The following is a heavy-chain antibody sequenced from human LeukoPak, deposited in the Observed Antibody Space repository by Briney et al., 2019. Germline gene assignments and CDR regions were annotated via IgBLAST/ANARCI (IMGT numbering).Heavy chain of an antibody. CDR2: ISKSGDST. CDR1: GFTFSSYA. CDR3: AKLSGWTGWFFDY. Sequence: GGSPRLSCAASGFTFSSYAISWVRQAPGKGLEWVSAISKSGDSTYYADSVKGRFTISRDNSKNTIYLQMNSLRVEDTAVYYCAKLSGWTGWFFDYWGQGTVVTVSS. V-gene: IGHV3-23*01. D-gene: IGHD6-19*01. J-gene: IGHJ4*02.